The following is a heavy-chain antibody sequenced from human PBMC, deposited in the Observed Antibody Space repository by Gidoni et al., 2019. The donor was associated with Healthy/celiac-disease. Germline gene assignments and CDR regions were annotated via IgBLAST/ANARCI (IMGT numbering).Heavy chain of an antibody. CDR3: AKDSDIVVVPAAMKYVPRGANYFDY. V-gene: IGHV3-23*01. J-gene: IGHJ4*02. CDR2: ISGSGGST. Sequence: EVQLLESGGGLVQPGGSLRLSCAASGFTFSSYAMSWVLQAPGKGLEWVSAISGSGGSTYYADSVKGRFTISRDNSKNTLYLQMNSLRAEDTAVYYCAKDSDIVVVPAAMKYVPRGANYFDYWGQGTLVTVSS. CDR1: GFTFSSYA. D-gene: IGHD2-2*01.